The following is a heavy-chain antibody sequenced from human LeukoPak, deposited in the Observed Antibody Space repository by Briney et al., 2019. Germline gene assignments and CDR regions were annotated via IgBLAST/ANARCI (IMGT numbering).Heavy chain of an antibody. Sequence: GGSLRLSCAASGFTFSSYAMSWVRQAPGKGLEWVSAISGSGGSTYYADSVKGRFTISRDNAKNSLYLQMNSLRAEDTAVYYCARISAVAAYFDYWGQGTLVTVSS. D-gene: IGHD6-19*01. CDR2: ISGSGGST. V-gene: IGHV3-23*01. J-gene: IGHJ4*02. CDR1: GFTFSSYA. CDR3: ARISAVAAYFDY.